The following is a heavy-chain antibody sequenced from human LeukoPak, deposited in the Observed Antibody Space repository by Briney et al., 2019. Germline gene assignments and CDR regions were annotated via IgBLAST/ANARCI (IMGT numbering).Heavy chain of an antibody. CDR1: GFTFSSYA. Sequence: GGSLRLSCAASGFTFSSYAMHWVRQAPGKGLEWVAVISYDGSNKYYADSVNGRFTISRDNSKNTLYLQMNSLRAEDTAVYYCAKEGYYDSSGYYQPHPFDYWGQGTLVTVSS. V-gene: IGHV3-30-3*01. D-gene: IGHD3-22*01. CDR3: AKEGYYDSSGYYQPHPFDY. J-gene: IGHJ4*02. CDR2: ISYDGSNK.